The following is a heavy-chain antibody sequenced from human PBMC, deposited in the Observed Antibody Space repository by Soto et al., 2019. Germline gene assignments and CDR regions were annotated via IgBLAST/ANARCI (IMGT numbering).Heavy chain of an antibody. Sequence: SLKVSCKACGGTFISYAISWLRQAPGQGLEWMGGIIPIFGTANYAQKFQGRVTITADESTSTAYMELSSLRSEDTAVYYCARFGFRARVFDYWGQGTLVIVSS. D-gene: IGHD3-16*01. CDR3: ARFGFRARVFDY. V-gene: IGHV1-69*13. J-gene: IGHJ4*02. CDR1: GGTFISYA. CDR2: IIPIFGTA.